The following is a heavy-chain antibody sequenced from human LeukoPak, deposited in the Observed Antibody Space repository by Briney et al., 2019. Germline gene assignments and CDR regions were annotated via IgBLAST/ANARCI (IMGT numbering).Heavy chain of an antibody. Sequence: GGSLRLSCAASGFTFSTYSMNWVRQAPGKGLEWVSSISSSSSYIYYADSVKGRFTISRDNAKNSLYLQMNSLRGEDMALYYCARRDYRNEYFDYWGQGTLVTVSS. D-gene: IGHD4-11*01. CDR1: GFTFSTYS. CDR3: ARRDYRNEYFDY. J-gene: IGHJ4*02. CDR2: ISSSSSYI. V-gene: IGHV3-21*04.